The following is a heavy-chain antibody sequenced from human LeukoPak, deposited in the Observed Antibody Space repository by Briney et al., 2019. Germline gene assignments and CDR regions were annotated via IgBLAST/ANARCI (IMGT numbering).Heavy chain of an antibody. J-gene: IGHJ4*02. D-gene: IGHD3-22*01. CDR2: ISGSGGST. V-gene: IGHV3-23*01. Sequence: PGGSLRLSCAASGFTFSSYAMSWVRQAPGKGLEWVSVISGSGGSTYYADSVKGRFTISRDNSKNTLYLQMNSLRAEDTAVYYCGKPIDSSGYYVFDYWGQGTLVTVSS. CDR3: GKPIDSSGYYVFDY. CDR1: GFTFSSYA.